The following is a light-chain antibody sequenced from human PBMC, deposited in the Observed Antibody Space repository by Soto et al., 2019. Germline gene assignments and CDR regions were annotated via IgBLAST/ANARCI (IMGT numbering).Light chain of an antibody. J-gene: IGLJ3*02. CDR2: EVF. V-gene: IGLV2-8*01. CDR1: SSDVGGYNY. CDR3: SSYSGSDNFVV. Sequence: QSALTQPPSASGSPGQSVTISCAGTSSDVGGYNYVSWYQKHPGKAPKLLIYEVFQRPSGVPDRFSGSKSGDTASLTVSGLQAEDEADYFCSSYSGSDNFVVFGGGTKVTVL.